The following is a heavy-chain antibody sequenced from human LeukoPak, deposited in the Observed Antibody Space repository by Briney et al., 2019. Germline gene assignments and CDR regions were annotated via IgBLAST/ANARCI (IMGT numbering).Heavy chain of an antibody. CDR1: GGSISSYY. CDR2: IYYSGST. D-gene: IGHD6-19*01. J-gene: IGHJ4*02. Sequence: SETLSLTCTVSGGSISSYYWSWIRQPPGKGLEWIGYIYYSGSTNYNPSLKSRVTMSVDTSKNQFSLKLSSVTAADTAVYYCARQVQWLALDYWGQGTLVTVSS. V-gene: IGHV4-59*12. CDR3: ARQVQWLALDY.